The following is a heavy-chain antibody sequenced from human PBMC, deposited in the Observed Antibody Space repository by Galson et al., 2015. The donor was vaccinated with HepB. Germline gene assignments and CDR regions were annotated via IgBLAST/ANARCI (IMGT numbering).Heavy chain of an antibody. CDR3: ARDLYSGTRADAFDI. J-gene: IGHJ3*02. D-gene: IGHD1-26*01. CDR1: GSTFTSYY. CDR2: INPSGGST. V-gene: IGHV1-46*01. Sequence: VSCKASGSTFTSYYMHWVRQAPGQGLEWMGIINPSGGSTSYAQKFQGRVTMTRDTSTSTVYMELSSLRSEDTAVYYCARDLYSGTRADAFDIWGQGTMVTVSS.